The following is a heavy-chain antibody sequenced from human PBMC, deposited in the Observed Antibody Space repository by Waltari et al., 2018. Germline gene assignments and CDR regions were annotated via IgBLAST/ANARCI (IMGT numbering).Heavy chain of an antibody. J-gene: IGHJ6*04. CDR1: NGSINGYY. D-gene: IGHD6-6*01. CDR2: VYYMGCT. Sequence: QVQLQESGPGLVKPSETLSLNCTVSNGSINGYYWSWIRQHPGKEREWIGFVYYMGCTYTNPALKSRVTISVYMSMSHFSLYLTSVSAADTVVDYGARVPARIAARPLDVWGKGPTVTVSS. V-gene: IGHV4-59*01. CDR3: ARVPARIAARPLDV.